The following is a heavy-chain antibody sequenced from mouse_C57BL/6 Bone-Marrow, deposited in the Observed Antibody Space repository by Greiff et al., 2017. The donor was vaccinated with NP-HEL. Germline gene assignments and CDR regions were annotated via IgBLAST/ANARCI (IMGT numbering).Heavy chain of an antibody. CDR2: INPNNGGT. J-gene: IGHJ3*01. V-gene: IGHV1-26*01. Sequence: EVQLQQSGPELVKPGASVKISCKASGYTFTDYYMNWVKQSHGKSLEWIGDINPNNGGTSYNQKFKGKATLTVDKSSSTAYMELRSLTSEDSAVYYCARHPITTVVARGFAYWGQGTLVTVSA. D-gene: IGHD1-1*01. CDR1: GYTFTDYY. CDR3: ARHPITTVVARGFAY.